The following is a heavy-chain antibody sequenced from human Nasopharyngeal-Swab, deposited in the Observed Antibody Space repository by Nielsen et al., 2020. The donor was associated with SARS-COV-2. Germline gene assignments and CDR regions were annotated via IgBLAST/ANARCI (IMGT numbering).Heavy chain of an antibody. Sequence: GGSLRLSCAASGFTFSTAWMSWVRQAPGKGLEWVGRIKSKTDGSTRDYGVPVKGRFTISRDDSKNTLFLQMDSLKSEDTALYYCTTDYYFDYWGQGTLVTVSS. V-gene: IGHV3-15*01. CDR1: GFTFSTAW. CDR2: IKSKTDGSTR. J-gene: IGHJ4*02. CDR3: TTDYYFDY.